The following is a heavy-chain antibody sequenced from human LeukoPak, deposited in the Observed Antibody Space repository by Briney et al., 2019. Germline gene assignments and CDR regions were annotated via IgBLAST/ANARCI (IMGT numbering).Heavy chain of an antibody. V-gene: IGHV4-39*07. J-gene: IGHJ3*02. CDR3: ARHPSKSSGSYYGTFDI. CDR1: GGSISSSSYY. D-gene: IGHD1-26*01. CDR2: IYYSGST. Sequence: SETLSLTCTVSGGSISSSSYYWGWIRQPPGKGLEWIGTIYYSGSTYYNPSLKSRVTISVDTSKNQFSLKLSAVTAADTAVYYCARHPSKSSGSYYGTFDIWGQGTTVTVSA.